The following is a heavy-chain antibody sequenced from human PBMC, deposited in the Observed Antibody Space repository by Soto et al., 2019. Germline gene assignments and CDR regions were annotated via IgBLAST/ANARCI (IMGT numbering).Heavy chain of an antibody. D-gene: IGHD3-9*01. V-gene: IGHV3-21*04. CDR1: GFTFSSYG. CDR2: ITSITSYI. Sequence: LRLSCAASGFTFSSYGMHWVRQAPGRGLEWVSTITSITSYIYYEDSVKGRFTISRDNAKNSLYLQMNSLRAEDTAVYYCAKEGGYDILTGYYSPLGAFDIWGQGTMVTVSS. J-gene: IGHJ3*02. CDR3: AKEGGYDILTGYYSPLGAFDI.